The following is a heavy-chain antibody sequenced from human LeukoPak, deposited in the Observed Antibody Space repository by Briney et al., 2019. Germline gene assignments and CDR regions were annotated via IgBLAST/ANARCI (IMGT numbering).Heavy chain of an antibody. CDR3: ARLHYGGNYGYYYYYMDV. D-gene: IGHD4-23*01. CDR2: IYYTGST. Sequence: SETLSLTCTVPGGSISSSSHYWGWIRQPPGKGLEWIGSIYYTGSTYYDPSLKSRVTISVDTSKNQFSLKLSSVTAADTAVYYCARLHYGGNYGYYYYYMDVWGKGTTVTISS. CDR1: GGSISSSSHY. V-gene: IGHV4-39*01. J-gene: IGHJ6*03.